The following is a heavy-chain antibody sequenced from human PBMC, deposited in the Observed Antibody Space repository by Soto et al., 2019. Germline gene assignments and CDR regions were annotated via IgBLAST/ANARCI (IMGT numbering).Heavy chain of an antibody. Sequence: ASVKVSCKASGYTFTSYDINWVRQATGQGLEWMGWMNPNSGNTGYAQKFQGRVTMTRNTSISTAYMELSSLRSEDTAVYYCAIYDFWSGYRNDNWFAPWGQGTLATVSS. V-gene: IGHV1-8*01. CDR2: MNPNSGNT. CDR3: AIYDFWSGYRNDNWFAP. J-gene: IGHJ5*02. CDR1: GYTFTSYD. D-gene: IGHD3-3*01.